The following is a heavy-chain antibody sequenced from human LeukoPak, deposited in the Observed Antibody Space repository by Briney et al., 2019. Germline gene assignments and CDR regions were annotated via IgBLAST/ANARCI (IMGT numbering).Heavy chain of an antibody. D-gene: IGHD1-26*01. V-gene: IGHV4-30-4*07. CDR3: ARYSGSYPHDAFDI. J-gene: IGHJ3*02. Sequence: PSETLSLTCAVSGGSISSGTYSWSWIRQPPGKGLEWIGYIYYSGTTYYNPSLKSRVTISVDTSKNQFSLKLSSLTAADTAVYYCARYSGSYPHDAFDIWGQGTMVTVSS. CDR2: IYYSGTT. CDR1: GGSISSGTYS.